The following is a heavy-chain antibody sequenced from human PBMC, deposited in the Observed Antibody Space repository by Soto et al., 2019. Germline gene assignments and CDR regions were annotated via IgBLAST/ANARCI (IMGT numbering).Heavy chain of an antibody. J-gene: IGHJ4*02. Sequence: EVQLLESGGGLVQPGGSLRLSCAASGFTFSYYAMSWVRQAPGKGLEWVSHINNGGSTYYADSVKGRFTISRDNSKNTLYLQMNSVRAEDRAVYYCAKVPSRAAAGSCDYWGQGTLVPVSS. CDR2: INNGGST. D-gene: IGHD6-25*01. CDR1: GFTFSYYA. V-gene: IGHV3-23*01. CDR3: AKVPSRAAAGSCDY.